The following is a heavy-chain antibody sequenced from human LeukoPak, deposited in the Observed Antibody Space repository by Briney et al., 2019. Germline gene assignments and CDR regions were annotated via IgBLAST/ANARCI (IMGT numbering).Heavy chain of an antibody. V-gene: IGHV3-48*03. D-gene: IGHD3-22*01. CDR1: GFTFSSYE. Sequence: PGGSPRLSCAASGFTFSSYEMNWVRQAPGKGLEWVSYISSSGSTIYYADSVKGRFTISRDNAKNSLYLQMNSLRAEDTAVYYCATQRGTDYYDSSGYFDAFDIWGQGTMVTVSS. CDR3: ATQRGTDYYDSSGYFDAFDI. J-gene: IGHJ3*02. CDR2: ISSSGSTI.